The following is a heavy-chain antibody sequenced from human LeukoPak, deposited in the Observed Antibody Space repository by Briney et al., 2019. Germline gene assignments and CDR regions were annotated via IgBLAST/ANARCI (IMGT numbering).Heavy chain of an antibody. CDR1: GFTFSDHY. V-gene: IGHV3-72*01. D-gene: IGHD3-3*01. J-gene: IGHJ4*02. CDR3: VREYYYDFPQ. CDR2: SRAKIDSYTT. Sequence: GGSLRLSCAASGFTFSDHYMDWVRQAPGKGLEWVGRSRAKIDSYTTEYAASVKGRFTISRDETENTLYLHMNSLKTEDTAVYYCVREYYYDFPQWGQGTLVTVSS.